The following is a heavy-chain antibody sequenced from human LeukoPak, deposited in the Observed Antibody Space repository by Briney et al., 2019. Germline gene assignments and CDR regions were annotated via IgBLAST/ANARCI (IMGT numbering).Heavy chain of an antibody. J-gene: IGHJ4*02. CDR3: ARYYADVNGYYYYYDY. V-gene: IGHV4-59*02. Sequence: PSETLSLTCTVSGASVSSYYWSWIRKPPGKGLEWIGFSAHTGGSSYNPSLKSRVSISVDKSMNHFSLRLTSVTTADTAVYYCARYYADVNGYYYYYDYWGQGTLVTVSS. CDR2: SAHTGGS. CDR1: GASVSSYY. D-gene: IGHD3-22*01.